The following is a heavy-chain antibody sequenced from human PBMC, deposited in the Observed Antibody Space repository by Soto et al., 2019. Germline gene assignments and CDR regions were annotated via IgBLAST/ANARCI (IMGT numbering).Heavy chain of an antibody. CDR3: STDIGIYGLDV. J-gene: IGHJ6*02. CDR1: GFTFSTYW. D-gene: IGHD5-18*01. V-gene: IGHV3-74*01. CDR2: INGDGSDT. Sequence: PGGSLRLSCAASGFTFSTYWMHWVRQAPGKGLVWVSRINGDGSDTVYTDFVKGRFTSSRDNAKNTLYLQMNSLRAEDTAVYYCSTDIGIYGLDVWGQGTMVTVSS.